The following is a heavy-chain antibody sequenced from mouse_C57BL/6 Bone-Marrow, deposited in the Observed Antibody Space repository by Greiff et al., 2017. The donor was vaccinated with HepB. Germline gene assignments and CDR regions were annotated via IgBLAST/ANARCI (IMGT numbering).Heavy chain of an antibody. J-gene: IGHJ2*01. Sequence: QVQLQQSGAELARPGASVKLSCKASGYTFTSYGISWVKQRTGQGLEWIGEIYPRSGKTYYNEKFKGKATLTADKSSSTAYMELRSLTSEDSAVYFCALLLRPGYWGQGTTLTVSS. CDR2: IYPRSGKT. D-gene: IGHD1-1*01. CDR3: ALLLRPGY. V-gene: IGHV1-81*01. CDR1: GYTFTSYG.